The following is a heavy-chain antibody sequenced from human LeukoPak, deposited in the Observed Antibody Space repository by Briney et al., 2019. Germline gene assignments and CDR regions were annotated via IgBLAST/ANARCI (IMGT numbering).Heavy chain of an antibody. CDR3: ARGLGDGYNLFDH. CDR2: VYSSEST. V-gene: IGHV4-34*01. Sequence: SETLSLTCAVYGGSFSGYYWGWIRQPPGKGLERIGSVYSSESTSYNPSLKSRVTISIGTSKNPFSLHLSSVTAADTAVYYCARGLGDGYNLFDHWGQGTLVTVSS. D-gene: IGHD5-24*01. J-gene: IGHJ4*02. CDR1: GGSFSGYY.